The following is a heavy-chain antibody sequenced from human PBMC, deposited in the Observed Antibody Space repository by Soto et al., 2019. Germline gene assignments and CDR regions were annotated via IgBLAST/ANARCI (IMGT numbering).Heavy chain of an antibody. V-gene: IGHV3-23*01. J-gene: IGHJ4*02. Sequence: EVQLLESGGGLVQPGGSLRLSCAASGFSISTYGVTWVRQAPGKGLEWVSGFSGSSGNTYYADSVKGRFTISRDNSKNTVYLQMNSLRAEDTAVYYCARWNGYGDSWGQGTLVTVSS. CDR2: FSGSSGNT. D-gene: IGHD1-1*01. CDR1: GFSISTYG. CDR3: ARWNGYGDS.